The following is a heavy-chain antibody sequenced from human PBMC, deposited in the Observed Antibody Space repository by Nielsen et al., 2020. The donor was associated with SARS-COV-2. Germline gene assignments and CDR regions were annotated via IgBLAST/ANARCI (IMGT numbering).Heavy chain of an antibody. Sequence: GGSLRLPCEASGFTVNTNYMSWVRQAPGKGLEWVSVIYPAGYTYYADSVKGRFIISRDSSENILYLQMNSLRAEDTAHYYCARQIVAGTRSFDYWGQGTLVTVPS. CDR3: ARQIVAGTRSFDY. V-gene: IGHV3-53*01. CDR2: IYPAGYT. D-gene: IGHD6-19*01. CDR1: GFTVNTNY. J-gene: IGHJ4*02.